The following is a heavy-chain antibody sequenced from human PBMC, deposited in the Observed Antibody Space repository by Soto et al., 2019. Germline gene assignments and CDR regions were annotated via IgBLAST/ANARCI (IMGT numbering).Heavy chain of an antibody. CDR2: IYSGGST. J-gene: IGHJ6*03. CDR1: GFTVSSNY. CDR3: ARGEFLIDRPQDIVATIKGDNYYYYYMDV. Sequence: GGSLRLSCAASGFTVSSNYMSWVRQAPGKGLEWVSVIYSGGSTYYADSVKGRFTISRDNSKNTLYLQMNSLRAEDTAVYYCARGEFLIDRPQDIVATIKGDNYYYYYMDVWGKGTTVTVSS. D-gene: IGHD5-12*01. V-gene: IGHV3-66*01.